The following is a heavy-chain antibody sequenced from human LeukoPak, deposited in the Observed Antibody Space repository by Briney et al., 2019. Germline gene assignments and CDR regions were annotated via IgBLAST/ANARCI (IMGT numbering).Heavy chain of an antibody. D-gene: IGHD3-10*01. CDR2: IDTSTSYI. CDR3: ARGRSITLLRGVAMSDGFDI. J-gene: IGHJ3*02. Sequence: GGSLRLSCAASGFIVSDNYMHWVRQAPGKGLEWVSFIDTSTSYIYYGDSVKGRFTISRDNAKNSLYLQMNGLRAEDTAVYYCARGRSITLLRGVAMSDGFDIWGQGAMVTVSS. CDR1: GFIVSDNY. V-gene: IGHV3-21*01.